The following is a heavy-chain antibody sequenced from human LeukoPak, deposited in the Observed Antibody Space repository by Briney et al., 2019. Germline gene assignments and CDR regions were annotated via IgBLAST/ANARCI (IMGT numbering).Heavy chain of an antibody. J-gene: IGHJ2*01. CDR2: ISGSGGST. Sequence: GGSLRLSCAASGFTFSSYAMSWVRQAPGKGLEWVSAISGSGGSTYYADSVKGRFTISRDNSKNTLYLQMNSLRAEDTAVYYCARWPDCGGDCYSRYFDLWGRGTLVTVSS. CDR3: ARWPDCGGDCYSRYFDL. V-gene: IGHV3-23*01. D-gene: IGHD2-21*02. CDR1: GFTFSSYA.